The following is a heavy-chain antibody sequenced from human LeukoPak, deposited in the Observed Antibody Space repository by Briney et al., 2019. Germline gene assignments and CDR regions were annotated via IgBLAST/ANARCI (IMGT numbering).Heavy chain of an antibody. CDR1: GFTFSSYE. D-gene: IGHD6-13*01. Sequence: GGSLRLSCAASGFTFSSYEMNWVRQAPGKGLEWVSYISSSGSTIYYADSVKGRFTISRDNAKNSLYLQMNSLRAEDTAVYYCARAYSSSWYLLDWGQGALVTVSS. CDR2: ISSSGSTI. V-gene: IGHV3-48*03. J-gene: IGHJ1*01. CDR3: ARAYSSSWYLLD.